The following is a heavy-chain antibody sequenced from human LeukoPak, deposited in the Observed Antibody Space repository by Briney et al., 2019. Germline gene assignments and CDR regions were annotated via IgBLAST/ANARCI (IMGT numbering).Heavy chain of an antibody. Sequence: GASVKVSCKASGGTFSSYAISWVRQAPGQGLEWMGGIIPIFGTANYAQKFQGRVTITTDESTSTAYMELSSLRPEDTAVYYCARQASSSWYFDYWGQGTLVTVSS. D-gene: IGHD6-13*01. CDR1: GGTFSSYA. CDR3: ARQASSSWYFDY. CDR2: IIPIFGTA. J-gene: IGHJ4*02. V-gene: IGHV1-69*05.